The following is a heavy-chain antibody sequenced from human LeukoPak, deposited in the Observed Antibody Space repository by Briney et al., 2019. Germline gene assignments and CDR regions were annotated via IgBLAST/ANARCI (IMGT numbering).Heavy chain of an antibody. D-gene: IGHD4-23*01. J-gene: IGHJ4*02. CDR1: GYTFTSYY. CDR2: INPSGGST. Sequence: ASVKVSCKASGYTFTSYYMHWVRQAPGQGLEWMGIINPSGGSTSNAQKFQGRGTMTTDTSTSTDYMELRSLRSDDPAVYYCARDLSVVTPLGYFDYWGQGTLVTVSS. V-gene: IGHV1-46*01. CDR3: ARDLSVVTPLGYFDY.